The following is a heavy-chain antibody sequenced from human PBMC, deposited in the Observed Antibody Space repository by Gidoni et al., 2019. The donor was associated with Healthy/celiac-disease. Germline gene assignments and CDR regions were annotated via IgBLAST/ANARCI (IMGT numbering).Heavy chain of an antibody. Sequence: QVQLQESGPGLVQPSQTLSLTCPVSGGSISSGDYYWSWIRQPPGKGLEWIGYIYDRGSTYYNPSLKSRVTIAVDTSKNQCSLKMSSVTAADTAVYYCARVNRVSDSPVDYWGQGTLVTVSS. V-gene: IGHV4-30-4*01. D-gene: IGHD3-10*01. CDR3: ARVNRVSDSPVDY. CDR1: GGSISSGDYY. J-gene: IGHJ4*02. CDR2: IYDRGST.